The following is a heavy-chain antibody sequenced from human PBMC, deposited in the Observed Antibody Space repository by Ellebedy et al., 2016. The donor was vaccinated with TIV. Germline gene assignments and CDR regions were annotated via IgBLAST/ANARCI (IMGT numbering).Heavy chain of an antibody. J-gene: IGHJ6*02. Sequence: SETLSLXXAVYGESFSGYYWSWIRQPPGKGLEWIGEINHSGSTNYNPSLKSRVSISVDTSKNQFSLKLSSVTAADTAVYYCARDYGDYYYYGMDVWGQGTTVTVSS. CDR3: ARDYGDYYYYGMDV. CDR1: GESFSGYY. V-gene: IGHV4-34*01. CDR2: INHSGST. D-gene: IGHD4/OR15-4a*01.